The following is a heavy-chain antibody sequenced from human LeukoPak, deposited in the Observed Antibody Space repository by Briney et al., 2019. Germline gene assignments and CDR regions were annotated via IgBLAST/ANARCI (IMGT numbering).Heavy chain of an antibody. CDR3: ARLLRSVTTSAIWYFDL. V-gene: IGHV4-59*08. Sequence: SETLSLTCNVSGASITSNYWSWIRQPPGKGLEWIGYIFYIGNTDYNPSLKSRVTISLDVSKTQFSLKLNSVTAADTAVYYCARLLRSVTTSAIWYFDLWGRGTLVTVSS. J-gene: IGHJ2*01. D-gene: IGHD4-17*01. CDR1: GASITSNY. CDR2: IFYIGNT.